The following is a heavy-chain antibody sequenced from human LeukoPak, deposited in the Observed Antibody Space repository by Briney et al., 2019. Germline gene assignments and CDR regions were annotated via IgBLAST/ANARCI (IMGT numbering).Heavy chain of an antibody. D-gene: IGHD6-13*01. CDR1: GFTFSSNG. CDR2: ISYDGSNK. CDR3: AKTSAPRTSSIEDY. J-gene: IGHJ4*02. V-gene: IGHV3-30*18. Sequence: GGSLRLSCAASGFTFSSNGMNWVRQAPGKGLEWVAVISYDGSNKYYADSVKGRFTISRDNSKNTLYLQMNSLRAEDTAVYYCAKTSAPRTSSIEDYWGQGTLVTVSS.